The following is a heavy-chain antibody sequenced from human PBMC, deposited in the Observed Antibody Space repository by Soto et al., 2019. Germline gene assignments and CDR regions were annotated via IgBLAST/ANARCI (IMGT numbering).Heavy chain of an antibody. CDR3: ARDPRIAVAGTENWFDP. Sequence: ASVKVSCKASGYTFTGYYMHWVRQAPGQGLEWMGWINPNSGGTNYAQKFQGWVTMTRDTSISTAYMELRSLRSDDTAVYYCARDPRIAVAGTENWFDPWGQGTLVTVSS. J-gene: IGHJ5*02. D-gene: IGHD6-19*01. CDR2: INPNSGGT. CDR1: GYTFTGYY. V-gene: IGHV1-2*04.